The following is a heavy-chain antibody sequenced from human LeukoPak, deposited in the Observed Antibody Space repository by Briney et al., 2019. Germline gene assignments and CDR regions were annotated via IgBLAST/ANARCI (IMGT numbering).Heavy chain of an antibody. CDR1: GFTFSSYE. CDR2: ISSSGSTI. J-gene: IGHJ6*03. V-gene: IGHV3-48*03. D-gene: IGHD3-10*01. Sequence: GGSLRLSCAASGFTFSSYEMNWVRQAPGKGLEWVSYISSSGSTIYYADSVKGRFTISRDNAKNSLYLQMNSLRAEDTAVYYCARVRYYYGSGVMDVWGKGTTVTISS. CDR3: ARVRYYYGSGVMDV.